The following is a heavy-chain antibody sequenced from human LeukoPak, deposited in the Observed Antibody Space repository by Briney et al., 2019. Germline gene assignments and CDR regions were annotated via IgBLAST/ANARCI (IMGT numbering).Heavy chain of an antibody. CDR1: GFSFNNYA. V-gene: IGHV3-23*01. CDR3: AKGAYDYIEIAYFDY. Sequence: GGSLRLSCVASGFSFNNYAMNWVRQAPGKGLEWVSLIIGSSGTTFYADSVKGRFTISRDKSKSTLYLQMNSLRAEDTAVYYCAKGAYDYIEIAYFDYWGQGSLITVSS. J-gene: IGHJ4*02. CDR2: IIGSSGTT. D-gene: IGHD5-12*01.